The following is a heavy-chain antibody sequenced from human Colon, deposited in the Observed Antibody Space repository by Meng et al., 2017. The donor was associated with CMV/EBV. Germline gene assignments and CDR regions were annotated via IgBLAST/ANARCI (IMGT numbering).Heavy chain of an antibody. CDR3: LTGTSIKGLDY. CDR2: ISPDGSVT. J-gene: IGHJ4*02. V-gene: IGHV3-7*01. D-gene: IGHD1-14*01. CDR1: GLTFSSYW. Sequence: GGSLRLSCEVSGLTFSSYWMDWARQVPGKELKWVANISPDGSVTYYVDSVTGRFTISRDNTKASFYLQMTSLRAEDTAVYYCLTGTSIKGLDYWGQGSLVTVSS.